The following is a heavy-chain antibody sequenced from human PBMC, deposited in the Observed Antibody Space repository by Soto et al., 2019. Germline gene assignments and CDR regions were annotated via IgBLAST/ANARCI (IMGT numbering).Heavy chain of an antibody. CDR3: ARGGYYDSSGSRNYHYYGMDV. J-gene: IGHJ6*02. CDR1: GYTFSSYG. CDR2: ISPYDDDT. V-gene: IGHV1-18*01. Sequence: QAQLVQCGPEVKKPGASVKVSCKASGYTFSSYGISWVRQAPGQGLEWLGWISPYDDDTKYAQNLQGRVRMTTDTSTRTVYMDLRSLRSDDTAIYYCARGGYYDSSGSRNYHYYGMDVWGQGTTVTVSS. D-gene: IGHD3-22*01.